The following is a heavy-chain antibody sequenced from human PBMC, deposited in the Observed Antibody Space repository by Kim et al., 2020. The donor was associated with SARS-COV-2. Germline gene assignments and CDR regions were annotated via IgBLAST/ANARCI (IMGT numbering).Heavy chain of an antibody. D-gene: IGHD5-18*01. V-gene: IGHV4-59*01. Sequence: SETLSLTCTVSGGSISSYYWSWIRQPPGKGLEWIGYIYYSGSTNYNPSLKSRVTISVDTSKNQFSLKLSSVTAADTAVYYCARDASYSYGYDYYYGMDVWGQGTTVTVSS. J-gene: IGHJ6*02. CDR1: GGSISSYY. CDR3: ARDASYSYGYDYYYGMDV. CDR2: IYYSGST.